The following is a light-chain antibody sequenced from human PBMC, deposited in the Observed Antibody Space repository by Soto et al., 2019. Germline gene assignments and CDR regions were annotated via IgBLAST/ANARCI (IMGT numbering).Light chain of an antibody. CDR2: GVY. Sequence: IVMTQSPTLLSLSPGSRATLSCRASQSVSSNLAWYQQTPGQAPRLLIYGVYTRAPGIPARFSGSASGTEFTLTISSLQSEAFAVYYCQQYHSWPPRTFGQGTKVDIK. J-gene: IGKJ1*01. CDR1: QSVSSN. V-gene: IGKV3D-15*01. CDR3: QQYHSWPPRT.